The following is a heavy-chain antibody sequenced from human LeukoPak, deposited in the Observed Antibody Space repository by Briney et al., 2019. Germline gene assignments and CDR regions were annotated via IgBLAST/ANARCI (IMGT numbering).Heavy chain of an antibody. Sequence: GGSLRLSCAASGFTFNSYAMSWVRQAPGEGLEWVSTISGSGDSTYYAESVKGRFTISRDNSRNTLYLQMDSLRAEDTAVYYCASAWRGYSYGSGGNWFDPWGQGTLVIVSS. CDR2: ISGSGDST. J-gene: IGHJ5*02. V-gene: IGHV3-23*01. CDR1: GFTFNSYA. D-gene: IGHD5-18*01. CDR3: ASAWRGYSYGSGGNWFDP.